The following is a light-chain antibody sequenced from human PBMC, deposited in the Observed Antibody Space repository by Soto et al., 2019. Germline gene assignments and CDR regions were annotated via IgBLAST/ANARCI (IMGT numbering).Light chain of an antibody. J-gene: IGKJ5*01. CDR3: QQSYSTSSIT. CDR1: QSISSY. Sequence: DIQMTQSPSSLSASVGDRVTITCRASQSISSYLNWYQQKPGKAPNLLIYAASSLQSGVPSRFSGSGSGTDFTLTISSLQPEDFATYYCQQSYSTSSITLGQGTRLEIK. V-gene: IGKV1-39*01. CDR2: AAS.